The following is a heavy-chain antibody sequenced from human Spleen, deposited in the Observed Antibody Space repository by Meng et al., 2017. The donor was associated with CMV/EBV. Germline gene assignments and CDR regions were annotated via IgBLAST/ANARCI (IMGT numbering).Heavy chain of an antibody. CDR1: GGTFSSYG. D-gene: IGHD5-24*01. CDR2: IIPIFGTA. V-gene: IGHV1-69*05. J-gene: IGHJ4*02. CDR3: ARDRGDGSSGY. Sequence: SCQASGGTFSSYGLSWVRQAPGQGLEWMGGIIPIFGTANYEQKFQGRVTITTDESTSTAYMELSSLRSEDTAVYYCARDRGDGSSGYWGQGTLVTVSS.